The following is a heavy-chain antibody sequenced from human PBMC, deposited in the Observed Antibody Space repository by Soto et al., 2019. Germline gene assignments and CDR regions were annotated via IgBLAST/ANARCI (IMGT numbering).Heavy chain of an antibody. J-gene: IGHJ5*02. V-gene: IGHV4-38-2*02. CDR3: ATYWGTESHTFWFDL. Sequence: SETLSLTCSVSVYSITSSYWGWIRQSPGKGPEWIASIYHGGTTFYNPSLKSRITISVDTSNNQVSLTLTSVTAADTAIYYCATYWGTESHTFWFDLWGRGAQVTVSS. D-gene: IGHD3-16*01. CDR1: VYSITSSY. CDR2: IYHGGTT.